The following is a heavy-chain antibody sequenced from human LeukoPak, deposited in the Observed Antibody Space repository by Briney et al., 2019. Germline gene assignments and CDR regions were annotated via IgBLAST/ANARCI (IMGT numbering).Heavy chain of an antibody. D-gene: IGHD2-15*01. CDR3: ARGGGGLIYPPLHYFDY. V-gene: IGHV4-34*01. Sequence: SETLSLTCAVYGGSFSGYYWSWIRQPPGKGLEWIGEINHSGSTNYNPSLKSRVTISVDTSKNQFSLKLSSVTAADTAVYHCARGGGGLIYPPLHYFDYWGQGTLVTVSS. CDR2: INHSGST. J-gene: IGHJ4*02. CDR1: GGSFSGYY.